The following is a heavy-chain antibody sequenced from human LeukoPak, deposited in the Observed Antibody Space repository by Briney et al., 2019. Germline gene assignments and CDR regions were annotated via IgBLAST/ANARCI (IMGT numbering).Heavy chain of an antibody. D-gene: IGHD2-2*01. J-gene: IGHJ4*02. Sequence: PGGSLRLSCAASGFTFSSYGMHWVRQAPGKGLEWVAFIRYDGSNKYYADSVKGRFTISRDNSKNTLYLQMNSLRAEDTAVYYCAKAGRGYCSSTSCSFDYWGQGTLVTVSS. V-gene: IGHV3-30*02. CDR2: IRYDGSNK. CDR1: GFTFSSYG. CDR3: AKAGRGYCSSTSCSFDY.